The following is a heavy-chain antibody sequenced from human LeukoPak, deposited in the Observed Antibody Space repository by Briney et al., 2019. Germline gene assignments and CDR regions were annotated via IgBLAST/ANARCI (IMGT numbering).Heavy chain of an antibody. CDR2: ISAYNGNT. Sequence: ASVKVSCKASGYSFTSYGISWVRQAPGQGLEWMGWISAYNGNTNYAQKLQGRVTMTTDTSTSTAYMELRSLRSDDTAVYYCARVGLLRYFDWLSNFDYWGQGTLVTVSS. D-gene: IGHD3-9*01. CDR3: ARVGLLRYFDWLSNFDY. V-gene: IGHV1-18*01. CDR1: GYSFTSYG. J-gene: IGHJ4*02.